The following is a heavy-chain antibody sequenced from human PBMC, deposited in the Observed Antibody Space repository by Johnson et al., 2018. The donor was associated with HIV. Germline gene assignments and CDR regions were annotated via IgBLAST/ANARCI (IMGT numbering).Heavy chain of an antibody. D-gene: IGHD1-26*01. V-gene: IGHV3-53*01. J-gene: IGHJ3*02. Sequence: WVSLIFSGGSTYYADSVKGRFTISRDNGKNSLSLQMNTLRAEDTAVYFCARGREDIWGQGTMVTVSS. CDR3: ARGREDI. CDR2: IFSGGST.